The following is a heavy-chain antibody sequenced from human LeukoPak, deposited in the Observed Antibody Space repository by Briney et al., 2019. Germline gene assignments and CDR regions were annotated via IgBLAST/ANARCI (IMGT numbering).Heavy chain of an antibody. Sequence: GGSLRLSCAASGFTFSSYWMHWVRQVPGKGLVWVSRIASEGSSTSYADSVKGRFTISRDNAKNTLYLQMNSLRAEDTAVYYCARGSSVVALDWGQGTLVTVSS. CDR2: IASEGSST. CDR3: ARGSSVVALD. V-gene: IGHV3-74*01. CDR1: GFTFSSYW. J-gene: IGHJ4*02. D-gene: IGHD2-15*01.